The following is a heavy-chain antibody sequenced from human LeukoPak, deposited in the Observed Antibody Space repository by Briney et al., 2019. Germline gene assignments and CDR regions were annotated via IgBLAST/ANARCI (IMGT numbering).Heavy chain of an antibody. D-gene: IGHD6-13*01. J-gene: IGHJ4*02. Sequence: GGSLRLSCAASGFTFSSFWMSWVRQAPGKGLEWVANINEAGSGKYYVDSVKGRFTISRDNAKNSPYLQMNSLRVEDTAIYYCASGRQLGYWGQGTLATVSA. V-gene: IGHV3-7*01. CDR2: INEAGSGK. CDR1: GFTFSSFW. CDR3: ASGRQLGY.